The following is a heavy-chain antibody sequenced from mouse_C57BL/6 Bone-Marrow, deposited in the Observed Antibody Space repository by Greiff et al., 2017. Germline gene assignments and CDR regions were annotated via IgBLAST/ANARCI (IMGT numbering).Heavy chain of an antibody. D-gene: IGHD2-5*01. Sequence: VQLQQPGAELVRPGSSVKLSCKASGYTFTSYWMHWVKQRPIQGLEWIGNIDPSDSETHYNQKFKDKATLTVDKSSSTAYMQLSSLTSEDSAVYYCARKDYRKYWYAMDYWGQGTSVTVSS. J-gene: IGHJ4*01. CDR2: IDPSDSET. CDR3: ARKDYRKYWYAMDY. CDR1: GYTFTSYW. V-gene: IGHV1-52*01.